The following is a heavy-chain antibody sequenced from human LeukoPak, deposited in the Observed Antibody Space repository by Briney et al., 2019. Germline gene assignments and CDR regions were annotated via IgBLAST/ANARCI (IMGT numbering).Heavy chain of an antibody. J-gene: IGHJ5*02. CDR1: GGSFNGYH. D-gene: IGHD3-10*01. CDR2: IHHSGSI. V-gene: IGHV4-34*01. CDR3: AKADLPVRSPYNWFDP. Sequence: SETLSLTCEVNGGSFNGYHWTWVRQPPGKGLEWIAEIHHSGSINYNPSLKSRVTISVDKAKNQFSLNLNSVTAADTAVYFCAKADLPVRSPYNWFDPWGQGTLVTVSS.